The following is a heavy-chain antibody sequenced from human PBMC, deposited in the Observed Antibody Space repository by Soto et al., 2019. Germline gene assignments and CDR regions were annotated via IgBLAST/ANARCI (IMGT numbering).Heavy chain of an antibody. J-gene: IGHJ4*02. CDR2: IYYSGIT. CDR1: GVSISNSSYY. CDR3: ARHGSN. V-gene: IGHV4-39*01. Sequence: PSETLSLTCTVSGVSISNSSYYWGWIRRPPGKGLEWIGTIYYSGITYYNPSLKSRVTISVDTSKNQFSLKLTSVTAADTAVYYSARHGSNWGQGTLVTVSS.